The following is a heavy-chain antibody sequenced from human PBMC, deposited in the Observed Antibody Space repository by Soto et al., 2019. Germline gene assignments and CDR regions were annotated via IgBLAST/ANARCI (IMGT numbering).Heavy chain of an antibody. J-gene: IGHJ6*02. CDR3: TRDLYGSGSYYQGYFYGMDV. V-gene: IGHV1-18*01. D-gene: IGHD3-10*01. CDR1: GYIFTSYG. CDR2: ISAYNGNT. Sequence: QVQLVQSGAEVKKPGASVKVSCKASGYIFTSYGINWVRQAPGQGLEWMGWISAYNGNTKDAQKLQGRVTLTTATSTSTAYMELTRLRSDDTAVYYCTRDLYGSGSYYQGYFYGMDVWGQGTTVTVSS.